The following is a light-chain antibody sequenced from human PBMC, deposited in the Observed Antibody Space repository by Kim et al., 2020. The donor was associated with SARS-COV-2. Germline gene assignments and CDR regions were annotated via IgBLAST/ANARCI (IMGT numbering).Light chain of an antibody. Sequence: STLSASVGGRVSITCRASQSNSMWLAWYQQKPGKAPKLLISKASSLQSGVPSRFSGSGSGTEFTLTISSLQPDDFGTYYCQQYDNYFGQGTKLEI. CDR2: KAS. CDR1: QSNSMW. V-gene: IGKV1-5*03. J-gene: IGKJ2*01. CDR3: QQYDNY.